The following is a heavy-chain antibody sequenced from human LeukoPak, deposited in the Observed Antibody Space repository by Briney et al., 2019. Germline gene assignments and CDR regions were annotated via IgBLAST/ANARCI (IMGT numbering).Heavy chain of an antibody. V-gene: IGHV1-69*01. CDR3: ARAYDSGSGNYYYYYMDV. CDR2: IIPIFGTA. CDR1: GGTFSSYT. J-gene: IGHJ6*03. Sequence: SVKVSCKASGGTFSSYTVSWVRQAPGQGLEWMGGIIPIFGTANYAQKFQGRVTITADESTSTAYMELSSLRSEDTAVYYCARAYDSGSGNYYYYYMDVWGKGTTVTVSS. D-gene: IGHD3-10*01.